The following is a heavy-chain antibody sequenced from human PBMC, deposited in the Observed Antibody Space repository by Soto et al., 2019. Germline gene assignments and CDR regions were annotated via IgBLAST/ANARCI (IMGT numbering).Heavy chain of an antibody. Sequence: ASVKVSCKASGYTFTSYYMHWVRQAPGQGLEWMGIINPSGGSTSYAQKFQGRVTMTRDTSTSTVYMELGSLRSEDTAVYYCATNDFWSGADRGVGYYYMDVWGKGTTVTVSS. CDR2: INPSGGST. CDR1: GYTFTSYY. D-gene: IGHD3-3*01. CDR3: ATNDFWSGADRGVGYYYMDV. V-gene: IGHV1-46*01. J-gene: IGHJ6*03.